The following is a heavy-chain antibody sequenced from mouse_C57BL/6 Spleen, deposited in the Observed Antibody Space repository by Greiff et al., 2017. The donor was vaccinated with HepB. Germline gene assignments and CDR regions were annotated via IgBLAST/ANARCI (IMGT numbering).Heavy chain of an antibody. CDR2: IDPSDSYT. J-gene: IGHJ3*01. CDR1: GYTFTSYW. Sequence: QVQLQQPGAELVMPGASVKLSCKASGYTFTSYWLHWVKQRPGQGLEWIGEIDPSDSYTNDNQKFKGKSTLTVDKSSSTAYMQLSSLTSEDSAVYYCAREEKFITTGFAYWGQGTLVTVSA. D-gene: IGHD1-1*01. V-gene: IGHV1-69*01. CDR3: AREEKFITTGFAY.